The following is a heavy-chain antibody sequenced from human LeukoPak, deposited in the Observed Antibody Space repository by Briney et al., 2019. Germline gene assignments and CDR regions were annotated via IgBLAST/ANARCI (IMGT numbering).Heavy chain of an antibody. Sequence: GASVKVSCKASGYTFTSYGISWVRQAPGQGLEWMGWISAYNGNTNYAQKLPGRVTMTTDTSTSTAYMELRSLRSDDTAVYYCARELDSSGWWAFDNWCQGTLVTVSS. J-gene: IGHJ4*02. CDR3: ARELDSSGWWAFDN. CDR1: GYTFTSYG. D-gene: IGHD6-19*01. V-gene: IGHV1-18*01. CDR2: ISAYNGNT.